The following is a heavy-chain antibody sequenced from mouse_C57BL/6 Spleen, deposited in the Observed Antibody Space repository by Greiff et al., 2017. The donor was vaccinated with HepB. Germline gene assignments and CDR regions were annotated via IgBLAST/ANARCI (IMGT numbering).Heavy chain of an antibody. D-gene: IGHD1-1*01. CDR3: AYYYGSSYRYFDV. Sequence: VQLQQPVAELVRPGASVKLSCTASGFNIKNTYMHWVKQRPEQGLEWIGRIDPANGNTKYAPKFQGKATITADTSSNTAYLQLSSLTSEDTAIYYCAYYYGSSYRYFDVWGTGTTVTVSS. CDR2: IDPANGNT. CDR1: GFNIKNTY. J-gene: IGHJ1*03. V-gene: IGHV14-3*01.